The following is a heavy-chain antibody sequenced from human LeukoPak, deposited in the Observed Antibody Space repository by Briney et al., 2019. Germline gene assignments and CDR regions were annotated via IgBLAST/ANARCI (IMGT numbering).Heavy chain of an antibody. J-gene: IGHJ5*02. V-gene: IGHV3-30*04. CDR2: ISYDGSNK. Sequence: GGSLRLSCAASGFTFSSYAMHWVRQAPGKGLEWVAVISYDGSNKYYADSVKGRFTISRDNSKNTLYLQMNSLRAEDTAVYYCARTSKGIAAAGRNWFDPWGQGTLVTVSS. D-gene: IGHD6-13*01. CDR1: GFTFSSYA. CDR3: ARTSKGIAAAGRNWFDP.